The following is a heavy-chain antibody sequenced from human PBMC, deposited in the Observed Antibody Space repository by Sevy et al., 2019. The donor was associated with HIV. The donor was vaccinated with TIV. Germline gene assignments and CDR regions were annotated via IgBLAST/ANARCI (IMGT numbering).Heavy chain of an antibody. D-gene: IGHD6-6*01. Sequence: GGSLRLSCAASGFTFSNYYMSWIHQAPGKGLEWVSYISSSGSTIYYADSVKGRFTISRDNAKNSLYLQMNSLRAEDTAVYYCARESARLYYGMDVWGQGTTVTVSS. CDR2: ISSSGSTI. J-gene: IGHJ6*02. CDR3: ARESARLYYGMDV. CDR1: GFTFSNYY. V-gene: IGHV3-11*01.